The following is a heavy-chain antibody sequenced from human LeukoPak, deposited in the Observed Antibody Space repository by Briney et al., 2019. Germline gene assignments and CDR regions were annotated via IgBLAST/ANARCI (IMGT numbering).Heavy chain of an antibody. J-gene: IGHJ4*02. Sequence: ASVKVSCKASGYTFTSYAMNWVRQAPGQGLEWMGWINTNTGNPTYAQGFTGRFVFSLDTSVSTAYLQISSLKAEVTAVYYCARELGIDNDFWSGLEIYYFDYWGQGTLVTVSS. CDR3: ARELGIDNDFWSGLEIYYFDY. D-gene: IGHD3-3*01. CDR1: GYTFTSYA. V-gene: IGHV7-4-1*02. CDR2: INTNTGNP.